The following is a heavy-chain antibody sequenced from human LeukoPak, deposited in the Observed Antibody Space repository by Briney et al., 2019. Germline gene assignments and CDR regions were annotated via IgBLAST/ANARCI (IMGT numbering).Heavy chain of an antibody. V-gene: IGHV1-69*04. J-gene: IGHJ4*02. CDR2: IIPILGIA. Sequence: ASVKVSCKASGCTFTSYAISWVRQAPGQGLEWVGRIIPILGIANYAQKFQGRVTITADKSTSKDYMEPSSLRSEDTAVYYWASPTIQRWRYHFDYWGQGALVTVSS. CDR3: ASPTIQRWRYHFDY. CDR1: GCTFTSYA. D-gene: IGHD5-18*01.